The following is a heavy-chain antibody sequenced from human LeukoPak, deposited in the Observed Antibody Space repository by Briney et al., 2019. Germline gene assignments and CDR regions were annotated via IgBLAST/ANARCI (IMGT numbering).Heavy chain of an antibody. CDR2: ISAYNGNT. Sequence: ASVKVSCKASGGTFSSYAISWVRQAPGQGLEWMGWISAYNGNTNYAQKLQGRVTMTTDTSTSTAYMELRSLRSDDTAVYYCARPGSSWYYFDYWGQGTLVTVSS. CDR1: GGTFSSYA. CDR3: ARPGSSWYYFDY. V-gene: IGHV1-18*01. D-gene: IGHD6-13*01. J-gene: IGHJ4*02.